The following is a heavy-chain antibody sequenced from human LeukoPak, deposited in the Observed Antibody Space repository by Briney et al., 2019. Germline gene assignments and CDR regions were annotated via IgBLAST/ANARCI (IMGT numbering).Heavy chain of an antibody. J-gene: IGHJ3*01. CDR2: LRSKTYRGTT. D-gene: IGHD2-21*02. Sequence: QSGGSLRLSCTASGFTFGDYAMSWFRQAPGKGLEWVGLLRSKTYRGTTDYAASVKGRFTISRDESKTIAYLQMNSLKTEDTAVXXXXXXXXXXLEVVAVLLDAFDVWGQGTLVTVSS. CDR3: XXXXXXXLEVVAVLLDAFDV. CDR1: GFTFGDYA. V-gene: IGHV3-49*03.